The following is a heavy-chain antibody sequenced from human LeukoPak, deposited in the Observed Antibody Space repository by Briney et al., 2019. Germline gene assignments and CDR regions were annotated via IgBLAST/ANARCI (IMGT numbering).Heavy chain of an antibody. CDR2: ISGSGGST. V-gene: IGHV3-23*01. CDR3: AKDPYSSSWYSYFDY. CDR1: GFTFSSYA. J-gene: IGHJ4*02. D-gene: IGHD6-13*01. Sequence: GGSLRLSCAASGFTFSSYAMSWVRQAPGKGLEWVSAISGSGGSTYYADSVKGRFTISRDNSKNTLYLLTNSLRAEDTAVYYCAKDPYSSSWYSYFDYWGQGTLVTVSS.